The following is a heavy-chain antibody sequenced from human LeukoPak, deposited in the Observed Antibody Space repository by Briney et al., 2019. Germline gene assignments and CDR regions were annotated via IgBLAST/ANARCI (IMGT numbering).Heavy chain of an antibody. CDR1: GFTFSSYG. J-gene: IGHJ4*02. CDR2: IWYDGSNK. V-gene: IGHV3-33*01. Sequence: GGSLRLSCAASGFTFSSYGMHWVRQAPGKGLEWVAVIWYDGSNKYYADSVKGRFTISRDNSKNTLYLQMNSLRVEDTAVYYCARARDGYNRYFDYWGQGTLVTVSS. D-gene: IGHD5-24*01. CDR3: ARARDGYNRYFDY.